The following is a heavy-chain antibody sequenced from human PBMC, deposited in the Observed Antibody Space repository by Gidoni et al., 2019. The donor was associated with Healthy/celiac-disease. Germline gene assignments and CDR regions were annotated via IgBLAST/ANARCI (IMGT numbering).Heavy chain of an antibody. CDR3: ARGDCSSTSCFFGLFYYGMDV. D-gene: IGHD2-2*01. J-gene: IGHJ6*02. CDR2: ISSSSSTI. CDR1: GFTFSSYS. Sequence: EVQLVESGGGLVQPGGSLRLSCAASGFTFSSYSMNWVRQAPGKGLEWVSYISSSSSTIYYADSVKGRFTISRDNAKNSLYLQMNSLRDEDTAVYYCARGDCSSTSCFFGLFYYGMDVWGQGTTVTVSS. V-gene: IGHV3-48*02.